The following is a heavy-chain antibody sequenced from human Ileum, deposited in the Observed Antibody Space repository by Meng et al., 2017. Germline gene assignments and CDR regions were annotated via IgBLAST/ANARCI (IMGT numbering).Heavy chain of an antibody. D-gene: IGHD1-26*01. V-gene: IGHV4-34*01. CDR3: ARRIRGGSYLG. Sequence: QLQLMQWGAGMLKPSEPLPLTCNVYGDSFTDYYWNWIRQPPGKGLEWNGEIHYSGSTNYNPSLESRVTISEDTSQKQFSLRLSSVTAADTAVYYCARRIRGGSYLGWGQGTLVTVSS. CDR1: GDSFTDYY. CDR2: IHYSGST. J-gene: IGHJ4*02.